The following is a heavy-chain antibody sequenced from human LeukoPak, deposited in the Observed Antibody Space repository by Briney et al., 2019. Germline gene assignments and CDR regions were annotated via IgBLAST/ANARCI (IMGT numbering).Heavy chain of an antibody. Sequence: VASVTVSCKASGGTFSSYAISWVRQAPGQGLEWMGGIIPIFGTANYAQKFQGRVTITADESTSTAYMELSSLRSEDTAVCYCARDRRMFDPWGQGTLVTVSS. CDR2: IIPIFGTA. CDR3: ARDRRMFDP. CDR1: GGTFSSYA. J-gene: IGHJ5*02. V-gene: IGHV1-69*13.